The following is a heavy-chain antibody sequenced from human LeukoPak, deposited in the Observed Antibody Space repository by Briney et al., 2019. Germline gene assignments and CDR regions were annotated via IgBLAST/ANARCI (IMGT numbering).Heavy chain of an antibody. CDR1: GYTFTNYG. V-gene: IGHV1-18*01. CDR3: ARWGLVAPGTYYYYYLDV. D-gene: IGHD2-2*01. Sequence: ASVKVSCKASGYTFTNYGVSWVRQAPGQGLEWMGWINAYNGDTHYAQNLQGRLTMTTDTSTSMAFMELRSLRPDDTAVYFCARWGLVAPGTYYYYYLDVWGRGTTVTVSS. J-gene: IGHJ6*03. CDR2: INAYNGDT.